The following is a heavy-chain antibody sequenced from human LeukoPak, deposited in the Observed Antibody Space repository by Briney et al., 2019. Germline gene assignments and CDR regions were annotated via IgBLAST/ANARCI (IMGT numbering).Heavy chain of an antibody. J-gene: IGHJ3*02. CDR2: INPNSGGT. Sequence: ASVKVSCKASRYTFTGYYMHWVRQAPGQGLEWLGWINPNSGGTNYAQKFQGRVTMTRDTSISTAYMELSRLRSDDTAVYYCARGGGYYSRGDAFAIWGQGTMVTVSP. CDR3: ARGGGYYSRGDAFAI. V-gene: IGHV1-2*02. D-gene: IGHD3-3*01. CDR1: RYTFTGYY.